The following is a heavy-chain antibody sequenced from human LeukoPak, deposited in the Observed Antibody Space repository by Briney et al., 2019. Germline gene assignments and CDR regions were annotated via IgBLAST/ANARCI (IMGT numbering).Heavy chain of an antibody. CDR2: ITSSGRTR. CDR3: ARESPHCSGVSCFFDY. CDR1: GFTCSGYE. V-gene: IGHV3-48*03. J-gene: IGHJ4*02. Sequence: GGSLRLSCAASGFTCSGYEMNWVRQAPGKGLEWVSYITSSGRTRYYADSVKGRFTLSRDNAKNSLYLQMNSLRAEDTAIYYCARESPHCSGVSCFFDYWGQGTLVTVSS. D-gene: IGHD2-15*01.